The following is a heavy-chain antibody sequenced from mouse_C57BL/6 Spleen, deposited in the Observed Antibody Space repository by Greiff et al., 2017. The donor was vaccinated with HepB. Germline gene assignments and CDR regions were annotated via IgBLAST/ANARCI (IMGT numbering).Heavy chain of an antibody. CDR1: GFTFSSYG. CDR3: ARRFITTVVDYFDY. Sequence: EVHLVESGGDLVKPGGSLKLSCAASGFTFSSYGMSWVRQTPDKRLEWVATISSGGSYTYYPDSVKGRFTISRDNAKNTLYLQMSSLKSEDTAMYYCARRFITTVVDYFDYWGQGTTLTVSS. J-gene: IGHJ2*01. D-gene: IGHD1-1*01. CDR2: ISSGGSYT. V-gene: IGHV5-6*01.